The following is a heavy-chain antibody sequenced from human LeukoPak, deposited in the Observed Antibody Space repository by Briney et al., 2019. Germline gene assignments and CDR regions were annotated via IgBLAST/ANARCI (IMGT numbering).Heavy chain of an antibody. CDR1: GFAFSSYA. CDR2: ISGGGSNT. Sequence: GGSLRLSCAASGFAFSSYAMIWVRQAPGRGLEWVSSISGGGSNTYYADSVKGRFTISRDQSKDTLYVQMNSLRAEDTAIYYCAKSAGDYYYYYMDVWGKGTTVTVSS. CDR3: AKSAGDYYYYYMDV. D-gene: IGHD3-10*01. V-gene: IGHV3-23*01. J-gene: IGHJ6*03.